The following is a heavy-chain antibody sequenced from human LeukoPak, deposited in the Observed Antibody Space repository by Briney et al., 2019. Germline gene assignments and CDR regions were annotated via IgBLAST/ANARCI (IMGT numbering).Heavy chain of an antibody. J-gene: IGHJ4*02. CDR3: ARVDGTTVVTYDY. D-gene: IGHD4-23*01. V-gene: IGHV1-18*01. CDR2: ISAYNGNT. Sequence: GASVKVSCTASGYTCTCYGISWVRQAPGQGLEWMGWISAYNGNTNYAQKLQGRVTMTTDTYTSTAYMELRSLRSEDTAVYYCARVDGTTVVTYDYWGQGTLVTVSS. CDR1: GYTCTCYG.